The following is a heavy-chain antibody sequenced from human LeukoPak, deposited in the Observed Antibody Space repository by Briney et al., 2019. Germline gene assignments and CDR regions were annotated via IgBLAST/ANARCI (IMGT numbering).Heavy chain of an antibody. CDR2: IRSKAYGGTR. D-gene: IGHD6-19*01. V-gene: IGHV3-49*04. CDR3: TTCAPSDYYGMDV. J-gene: IGHJ6*02. CDR1: GFTVGDYA. Sequence: PGRSLRLSCTGSGFTVGDYAMSWVSQAPGKGLEWVGFIRSKAYGGTREYAASVKGRFTISRDDSKSIACLQMNSLKTEDTAVYYCTTCAPSDYYGMDVWGRGTTVTVSS.